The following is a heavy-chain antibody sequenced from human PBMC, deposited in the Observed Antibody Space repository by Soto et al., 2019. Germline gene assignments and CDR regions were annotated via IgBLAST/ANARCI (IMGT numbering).Heavy chain of an antibody. D-gene: IGHD2-15*01. CDR2: IYYSGST. Sequence: QLQLQESGPGLVKPSETLSLTCTVSGGSISSSSYYWGWIRQPPGKGLEWIGSIYYSGSTYYNPSLKSRVTISVYTSKNQFSLKLSSVPAADTAVYYCARHLQDIVVVVAATGFDYWGQGTLVTVSS. V-gene: IGHV4-39*01. CDR3: ARHLQDIVVVVAATGFDY. CDR1: GGSISSSSYY. J-gene: IGHJ4*02.